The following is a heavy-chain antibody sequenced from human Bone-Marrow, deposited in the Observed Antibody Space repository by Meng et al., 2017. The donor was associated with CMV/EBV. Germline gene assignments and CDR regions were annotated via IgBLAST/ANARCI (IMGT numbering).Heavy chain of an antibody. D-gene: IGHD3-22*01. CDR3: ARDGGSVSMIVVANYFDY. CDR2: ISSLSSYR. CDR1: TFSGYS. J-gene: IGHJ4*02. V-gene: IGHV3-21*01. Sequence: TFSGYSMNWFRQAPGKGLEWVSSISSLSSYRYYADSVKGRFTISRDNAKNSLYLQMNSLRAEDTAVYYCARDGGSVSMIVVANYFDYWGQGTLVTVSS.